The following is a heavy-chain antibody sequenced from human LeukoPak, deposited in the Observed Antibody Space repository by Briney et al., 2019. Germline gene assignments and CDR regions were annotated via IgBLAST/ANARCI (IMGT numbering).Heavy chain of an antibody. D-gene: IGHD5-12*01. CDR3: ARGYSDYDLDY. Sequence: ASVKVSCKASGYTFSGYGITWVRQAPGQGLEWMGWISAYNGNTKYAQKVQGRVTMTTDTSTSTAYMELRSLRSDDTAVFYCARGYSDYDLDYWGQGTLVTVSS. CDR1: GYTFSGYG. J-gene: IGHJ4*02. V-gene: IGHV1-18*01. CDR2: ISAYNGNT.